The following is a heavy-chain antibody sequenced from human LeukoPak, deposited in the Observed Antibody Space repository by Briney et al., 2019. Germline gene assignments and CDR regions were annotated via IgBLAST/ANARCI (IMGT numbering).Heavy chain of an antibody. CDR2: IYSSGTS. J-gene: IGHJ3*02. CDR1: GGSISNYV. Sequence: SDTLSLTCAVSGGSISNYVWSWVRQPAGKGLEWISRIYSSGTSYYNPPLKSRVTMSVDTSKNQFSLKLGSVTAADTAVYYCARGYGEATREAFDIWGLGTMVTVSS. V-gene: IGHV4-4*07. D-gene: IGHD4-17*01. CDR3: ARGYGEATREAFDI.